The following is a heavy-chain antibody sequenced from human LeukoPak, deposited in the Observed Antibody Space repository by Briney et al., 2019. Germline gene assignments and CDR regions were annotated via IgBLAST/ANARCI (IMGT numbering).Heavy chain of an antibody. CDR1: GFTFTSSA. Sequence: SVKVSCKASGFTFTSSAVQWVRQARGQRLEWIGWIVVGSGNTNYAQKFQETVTITRDMSTSTAYMELSSLRSEDTAVYYCAASPGPYSGSYYHYYGMDVWGQGTTVTVSS. D-gene: IGHD1-26*01. CDR3: AASPGPYSGSYYHYYGMDV. V-gene: IGHV1-58*01. CDR2: IVVGSGNT. J-gene: IGHJ6*02.